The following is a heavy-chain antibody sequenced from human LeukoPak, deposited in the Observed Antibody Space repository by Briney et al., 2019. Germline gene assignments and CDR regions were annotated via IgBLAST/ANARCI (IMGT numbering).Heavy chain of an antibody. D-gene: IGHD2-2*01. J-gene: IGHJ4*02. CDR2: ISGSGGST. V-gene: IGHV3-23*01. CDR1: GFTFSSYA. Sequence: PGGSLRLSCAASGFTFSSYAMSWVRQAPGKGLEWVSAISGSGGSTYYADSVKGRFTISRDNSKNTLYLQMNSLRAEDTAVYYCAKVNGVVVPAAIGPLDYWGQGTLVTVSS. CDR3: AKVNGVVVPAAIGPLDY.